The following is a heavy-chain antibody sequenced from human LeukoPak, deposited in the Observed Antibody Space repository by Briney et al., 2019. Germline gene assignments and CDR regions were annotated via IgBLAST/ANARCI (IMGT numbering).Heavy chain of an antibody. J-gene: IGHJ4*02. Sequence: PSETLSLTCAVSGYSISSGYYWGWIRQPPGKGLEWIGSIYHSGSTYYNPSLKSRVTMSVDTSKNQFSLKLSSVTAADTAVYYCARHGDYYDFDYWGQGTLVTVSS. D-gene: IGHD3-22*01. CDR2: IYHSGST. CDR3: ARHGDYYDFDY. V-gene: IGHV4-38-2*01. CDR1: GYSISSGYY.